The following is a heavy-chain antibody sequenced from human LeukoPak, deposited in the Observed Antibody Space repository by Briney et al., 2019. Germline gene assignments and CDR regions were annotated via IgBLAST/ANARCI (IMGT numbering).Heavy chain of an antibody. V-gene: IGHV3-23*01. CDR3: AKRDDSNYALDY. CDR2: ISGSGRST. Sequence: GSLRLSCAASGFTLSSYAMSWIRQAPGKGLEWVSTISGSGRSTYYADSVEGRFTISRDNSRNTVYLQMNSLRAEDTAVYFCAKRDDSNYALDYWGQGALVTVSS. J-gene: IGHJ4*02. CDR1: GFTLSSYA. D-gene: IGHD5-24*01.